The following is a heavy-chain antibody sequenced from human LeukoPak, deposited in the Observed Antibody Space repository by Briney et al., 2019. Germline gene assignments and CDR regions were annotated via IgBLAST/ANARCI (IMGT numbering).Heavy chain of an antibody. V-gene: IGHV3-21*06. Sequence: GGSLRLSCAASGFTLSNYDMNWVRQAPGKGLEWVSSISTGSRYIYYTDSLRGRFTIYRDDAKNTLYLQMNSLRAEDTAVYYCARADCSSSTCYLRRSWFDPWGQGTLVTVSS. CDR2: ISTGSRYI. D-gene: IGHD2-2*01. J-gene: IGHJ5*02. CDR1: GFTLSNYD. CDR3: ARADCSSSTCYLRRSWFDP.